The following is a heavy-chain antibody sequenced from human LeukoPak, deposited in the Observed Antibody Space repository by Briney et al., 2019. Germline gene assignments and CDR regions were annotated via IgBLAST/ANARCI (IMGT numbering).Heavy chain of an antibody. Sequence: ASVKVSCKASGGTFSSYAISWVRQAPGQGLEWMGGTIPIFGTANYAQKFQGRVTITADESTSTAYMELSSLRSEDTAVYYCARVLSSELRYFDWLWPDAFDIWGQGTMVTVSS. CDR3: ARVLSSELRYFDWLWPDAFDI. V-gene: IGHV1-69*13. CDR2: TIPIFGTA. CDR1: GGTFSSYA. J-gene: IGHJ3*02. D-gene: IGHD3-9*01.